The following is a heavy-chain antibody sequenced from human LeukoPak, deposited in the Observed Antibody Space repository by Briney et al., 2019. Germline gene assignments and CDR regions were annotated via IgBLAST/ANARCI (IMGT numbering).Heavy chain of an antibody. V-gene: IGHV3-7*01. D-gene: IGHD2-15*01. Sequence: GGSLRLSCAASEFAFGNYWMSWVRQVPGKGPEWVANIRQDGNEFYYVDSVKGRFTISRDNAKNSLYLQMNSLRAEDTAVYYCARSVVAATETFDYWGQGTLVTVSS. CDR3: ARSVVAATETFDY. CDR2: IRQDGNEF. CDR1: EFAFGNYW. J-gene: IGHJ4*02.